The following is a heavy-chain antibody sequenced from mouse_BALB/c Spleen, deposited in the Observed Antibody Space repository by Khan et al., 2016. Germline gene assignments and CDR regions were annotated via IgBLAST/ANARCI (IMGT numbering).Heavy chain of an antibody. V-gene: IGHV14-4*02. J-gene: IGHJ4*01. CDR3: NACGCNAMDY. CDR1: GFNINDYY. Sequence: VQLQQSGAELVRSGASVKLSCTASGFNINDYYMHWVKQRPEQGLEWIGWIDPENGDTEYAPKFQGKATMTADTSSNQAYLQLSALTSEDTSVYYGNACGCNAMDYWGQGTSVTVSS. CDR2: IDPENGDT.